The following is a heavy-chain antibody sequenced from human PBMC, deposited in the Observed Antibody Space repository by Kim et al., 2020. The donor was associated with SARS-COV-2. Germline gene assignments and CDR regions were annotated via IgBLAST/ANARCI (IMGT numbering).Heavy chain of an antibody. CDR2: HVHTGTA. Sequence: SETLSLTCTVSGDSISDSWWGWVRQPPGKGVEWIAVHVHTGTANHNTSSMSRVIILSDKSYNQFFLIIITVTAADTAMVYCVGDYAGSLDIWGQGLMVT. CDR1: GDSISDSW. CDR3: VGDYAGSLDI. V-gene: IGHV4-59*13. D-gene: IGHD3-16*01. J-gene: IGHJ3*02.